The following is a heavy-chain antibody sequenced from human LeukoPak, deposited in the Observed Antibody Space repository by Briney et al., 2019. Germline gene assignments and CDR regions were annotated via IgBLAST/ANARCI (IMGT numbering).Heavy chain of an antibody. CDR3: ARDDLTGPLDY. V-gene: IGHV4-31*03. CDR2: IYYSGST. D-gene: IGHD3-9*01. J-gene: IGHJ4*02. CDR1: GGSISSGGYY. Sequence: SETLSLTCTVSGGSISSGGYYWRWIRQHPGKGLEWIGYIYYSGSTYYNPSLKSRVTISVDTSKNQFSLKLSSVTAADTAVYYCARDDLTGPLDYWGQGTLVTVSS.